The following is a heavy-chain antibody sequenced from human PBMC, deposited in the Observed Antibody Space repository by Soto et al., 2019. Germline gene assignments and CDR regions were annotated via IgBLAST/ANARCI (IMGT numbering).Heavy chain of an antibody. CDR3: ARVGWELLLDYFDY. V-gene: IGHV3-48*01. D-gene: IGHD1-26*01. CDR1: GFTFSPFW. CDR2: ISSSSSSI. J-gene: IGHJ4*02. Sequence: GGSLRLSCVASGFTFSPFWMSWVRQAPGKGLEWVSYISSSSSSIYYADSVKGRFTISRDNAKNSLYLQMNSLRAEDTAVYYCARVGWELLLDYFDYWGQGSLVTVSS.